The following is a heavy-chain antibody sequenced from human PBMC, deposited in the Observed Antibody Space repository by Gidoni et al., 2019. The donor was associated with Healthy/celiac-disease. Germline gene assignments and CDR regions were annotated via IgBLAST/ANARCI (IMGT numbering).Heavy chain of an antibody. CDR3: AKEGGDGLNY. J-gene: IGHJ4*02. CDR1: GFTFDDYT. CDR2: ISWDGGST. D-gene: IGHD3-16*01. V-gene: IGHV3-43*01. Sequence: EVQLVESGGVVVQPGGSVRLSCAASGFTFDDYTMHWVRQAPGKGLEWVSLISWDGGSTYYADSVKGRFTISRDNSKNSLYLQMNSLRTEDTALYYCAKEGGDGLNYWGQGTLVTVSS.